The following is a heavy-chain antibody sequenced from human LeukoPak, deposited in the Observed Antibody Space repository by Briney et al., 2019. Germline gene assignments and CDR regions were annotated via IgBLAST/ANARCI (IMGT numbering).Heavy chain of an antibody. D-gene: IGHD6-6*01. CDR1: GGSISSYY. CDR3: AGTDEQLVSYWFDP. Sequence: SETLSLTCTVSGGSISSYYWSWIRQPPGKGLEWIGYIYTSGSTNYNPSLKSRVTISVDTSKNQFSLKLSSVTAADTAVYYCAGTDEQLVSYWFDPWGQGTLVTVSS. V-gene: IGHV4-4*09. CDR2: IYTSGST. J-gene: IGHJ5*02.